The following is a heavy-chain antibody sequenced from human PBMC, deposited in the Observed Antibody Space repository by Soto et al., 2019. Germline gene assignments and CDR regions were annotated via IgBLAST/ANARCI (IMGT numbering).Heavy chain of an antibody. CDR2: ISGSGGST. CDR1: GFTFSSYA. D-gene: IGHD6-19*01. J-gene: IGHJ4*02. CDR3: ARDASIAVALDY. V-gene: IGHV3-23*01. Sequence: TGGSLRLSCAASGFTFSSYAMSWVRQAPGKGLEWVSAISGSGGSTYYADSVKGRFTISRDNSKNSLYLQMNSLRAEDTAVYYCARDASIAVALDYWGQGTLVTVSS.